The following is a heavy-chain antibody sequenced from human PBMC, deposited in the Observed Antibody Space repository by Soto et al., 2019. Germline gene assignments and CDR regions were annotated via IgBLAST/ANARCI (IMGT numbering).Heavy chain of an antibody. CDR2: IYYSGST. J-gene: IGHJ5*02. CDR1: GGSISSYY. Sequence: SETLSPTCTVSGGSISSYYWSWIRQPPGKGLEWIGYIYYSGSTNYNPSLKSRVTISVDTSKNQFSLKLSSVTAADTAVYYCARGEGQYTGWGIAATLSWFDPWGQGTLVTVSS. D-gene: IGHD2-15*01. CDR3: ARGEGQYTGWGIAATLSWFDP. V-gene: IGHV4-59*01.